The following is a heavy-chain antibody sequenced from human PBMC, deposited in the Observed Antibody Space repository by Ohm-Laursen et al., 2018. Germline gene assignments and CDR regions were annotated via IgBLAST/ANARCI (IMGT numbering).Heavy chain of an antibody. CDR3: ARDAYGMDV. CDR1: GGSFSGYY. Sequence: GTLSLTCAVYGGSFSGYYWSWIRQPPGKGLEWIGEINHSGSTNYNPSLKSRVTISVDTSKNQFSLKLSSVTAADTAVYYCARDAYGMDVWGQGTTVTVPS. J-gene: IGHJ6*02. V-gene: IGHV4-34*01. CDR2: INHSGST.